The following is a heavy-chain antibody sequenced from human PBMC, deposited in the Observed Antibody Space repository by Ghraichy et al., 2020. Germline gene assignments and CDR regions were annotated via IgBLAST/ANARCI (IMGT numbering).Heavy chain of an antibody. CDR3: ARDGTTVTETGNYGMDV. V-gene: IGHV3-21*01. CDR1: GFSFSDYS. CDR2: ISSTTPYI. D-gene: IGHD4-17*01. Sequence: GESLNISCTGSGFSFSDYSLNWVRQAPGKGLEWVSSISSTTPYIYYADSVKGRFTISRDNAKKSIYLQMDSLRPEDTGLYYCARDGTTVTETGNYGMDVWGQGTTVTVSS. J-gene: IGHJ6*02.